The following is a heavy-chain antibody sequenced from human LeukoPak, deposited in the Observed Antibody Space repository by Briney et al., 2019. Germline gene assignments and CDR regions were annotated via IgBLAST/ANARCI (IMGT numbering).Heavy chain of an antibody. V-gene: IGHV3-74*01. CDR3: VRDGLGTTPYDC. J-gene: IGHJ4*02. Sequence: GGFLRLSCAASGFTFSTYWMNWVRQTPGKGLVWVSHINPDGSATSYADSVKGRFTISRDNAGNTLYLQMNSLRAEDTAAYYCVRDGLGTTPYDCWGQGILVTVSS. CDR1: GFTFSTYW. D-gene: IGHD1-1*01. CDR2: INPDGSAT.